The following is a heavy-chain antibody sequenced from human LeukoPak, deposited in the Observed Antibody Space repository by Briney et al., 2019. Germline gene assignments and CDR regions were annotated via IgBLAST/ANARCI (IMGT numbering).Heavy chain of an antibody. D-gene: IGHD1-26*01. CDR3: ARGPTEPSGSYLGGVYYYYYYMDV. J-gene: IGHJ6*03. V-gene: IGHV1-69*06. CDR1: GGTFSSYA. CDR2: IIPIFGTA. Sequence: GASVKVSCKASGGTFSSYAISWVRQAPGQGLEWMGGIIPIFGTANYAQKFQGRVTITADKSTSTAYMELSSLRSEDTAVYYCARGPTEPSGSYLGGVYYYYYYMDVWGKGTTVTVSS.